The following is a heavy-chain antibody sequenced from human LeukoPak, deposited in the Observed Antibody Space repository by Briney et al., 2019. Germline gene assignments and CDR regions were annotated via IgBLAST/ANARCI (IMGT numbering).Heavy chain of an antibody. Sequence: ASVKVSCKASGYTFTGYYMHWVRQAPGQGLEWMGWINANSGGTNYAQKFQGGVTMTRDTSISTAYMELSRLRPDDTAVYYCARSSRYDIWTGYPYWGQGTLVTVSP. CDR3: ARSSRYDIWTGYPY. CDR1: GYTFTGYY. J-gene: IGHJ4*02. D-gene: IGHD3-9*01. V-gene: IGHV1-2*02. CDR2: INANSGGT.